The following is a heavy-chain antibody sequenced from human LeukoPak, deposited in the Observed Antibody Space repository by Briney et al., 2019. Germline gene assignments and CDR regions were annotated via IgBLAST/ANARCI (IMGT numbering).Heavy chain of an antibody. Sequence: SETLSLTCAVYGGSFSGYYWSWIRQPPGKGLEWIGEINHSGSTNYNPSLKSRVTISVDTSKNQFSLKLSSVTAADTAVYYCARETGYSSRNEYFQHWGQGTLVTVSS. J-gene: IGHJ1*01. CDR1: GGSFSGYY. CDR3: ARETGYSSRNEYFQH. V-gene: IGHV4-34*01. CDR2: INHSGST. D-gene: IGHD6-13*01.